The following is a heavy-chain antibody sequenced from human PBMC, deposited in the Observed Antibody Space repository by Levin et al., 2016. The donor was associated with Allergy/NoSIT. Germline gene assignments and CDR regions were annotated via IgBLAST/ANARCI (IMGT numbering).Heavy chain of an antibody. CDR3: AKDPRAAPSTVTTMSSNA. Sequence: WIRQPPGKGLEWVSGISATGVSTYYADSVKGRFTISRDNSKNTLYLQMNSLRAEDTALYYCAKDPRAAPSTVTTMSSNAWGQGTLVTVSS. CDR2: ISATGVST. J-gene: IGHJ5*02. V-gene: IGHV3-23*01. D-gene: IGHD4-17*01.